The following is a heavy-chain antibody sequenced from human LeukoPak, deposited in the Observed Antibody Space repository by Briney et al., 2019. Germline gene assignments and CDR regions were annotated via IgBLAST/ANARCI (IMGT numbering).Heavy chain of an antibody. V-gene: IGHV3-30*04. CDR3: ARDGISRGSGSYLDL. D-gene: IGHD3-10*01. CDR2: ASYDGNKK. J-gene: IGHJ4*02. Sequence: GGSLRLSCAASGFTFNGYAMHWVRQAPGKELEWVAIASYDGNKKNYADSVQGRFTISRDNAKNTLYLQLNSLRGEDTAVYYCARDGISRGSGSYLDLWGQGTLVTVSS. CDR1: GFTFNGYA.